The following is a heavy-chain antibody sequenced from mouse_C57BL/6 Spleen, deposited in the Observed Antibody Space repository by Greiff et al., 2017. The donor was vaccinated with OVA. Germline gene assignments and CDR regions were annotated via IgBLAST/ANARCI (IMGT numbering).Heavy chain of an antibody. CDR2: ISSGGDYI. D-gene: IGHD2-14*01. Sequence: EVKLMESGEGLVKPGGSLKLSCAASGFTFSSYAMSWVRQTPEKRLAWVAYISSGGDYIDYADTVKGRFTISRDNARNTLYLQMSSLKSEDTAMYYCTREGRYDEAFAYWGQGTLVTVSA. J-gene: IGHJ3*01. V-gene: IGHV5-9-1*02. CDR1: GFTFSSYA. CDR3: TREGRYDEAFAY.